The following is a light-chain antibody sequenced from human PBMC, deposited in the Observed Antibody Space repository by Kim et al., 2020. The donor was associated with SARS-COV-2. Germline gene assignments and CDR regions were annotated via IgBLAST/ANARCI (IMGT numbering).Light chain of an antibody. Sequence: IVLTQSPDSLAVSLGERATINCKSSQSLLFSSNNKNYLAWYQHKSGQPPRLLIYWASSRGSGVPERFSGSGSGTDFTLTISSLQAEDVAVYYCQHSFTPPPAFGGGTKVDIK. CDR3: QHSFTPPPA. J-gene: IGKJ4*01. CDR2: WAS. CDR1: QSLLFSSNNKNY. V-gene: IGKV4-1*01.